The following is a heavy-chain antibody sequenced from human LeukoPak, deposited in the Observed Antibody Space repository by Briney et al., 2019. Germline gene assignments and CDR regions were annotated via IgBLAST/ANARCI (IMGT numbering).Heavy chain of an antibody. CDR2: IDPEDGET. Sequence: ASVKVSCKVSGYTSTDYYVHRVQQAPGKGLEWMGLIDPEDGETIYAEEFQGRVSITADTSTDTAYMELSSLRFDDTAVYYCATGHITGGTGFDYWGQGTLVTVSS. D-gene: IGHD1-20*01. CDR3: ATGHITGGTGFDY. CDR1: GYTSTDYY. V-gene: IGHV1-69-2*01. J-gene: IGHJ4*02.